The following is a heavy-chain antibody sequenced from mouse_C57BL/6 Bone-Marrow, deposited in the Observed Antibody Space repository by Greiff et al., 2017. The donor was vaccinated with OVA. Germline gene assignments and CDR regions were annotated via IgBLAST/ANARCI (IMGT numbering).Heavy chain of an antibody. CDR3: ARSHPTRRGALFDY. J-gene: IGHJ2*01. CDR2: IDPNSGGT. V-gene: IGHV1-72*01. Sequence: QVQLQQPVAELVKPGASVKLSCKASGYTFTSYWMHWVKQRPGRGLEWIGRIDPNSGGTKYNEKFKSKATLTVDKPSSTAYMQLSSLTSEDSAVYYCARSHPTRRGALFDYWGQGTTLTVSS. CDR1: GYTFTSYW.